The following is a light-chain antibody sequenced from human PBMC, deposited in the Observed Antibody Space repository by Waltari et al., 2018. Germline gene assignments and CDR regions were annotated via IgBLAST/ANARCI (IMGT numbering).Light chain of an antibody. CDR1: QSLLHSDGKTY. Sequence: DIVMTQPPPSLSVTPGQPASISCKSRQSLLHSDGKTYLYWYLQKPGQSPQLLIYEVSSRCSGVPDRFSGSGSGTDFTLKISRVEAEDVGVYYCMQGIHLPPWTFGQGTKVEIK. CDR2: EVS. V-gene: IGKV2-29*03. J-gene: IGKJ1*01. CDR3: MQGIHLPPWT.